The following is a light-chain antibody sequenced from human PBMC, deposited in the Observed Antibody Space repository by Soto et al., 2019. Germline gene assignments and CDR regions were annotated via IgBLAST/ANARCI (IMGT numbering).Light chain of an antibody. CDR3: SSYISSSTFVV. J-gene: IGLJ2*01. CDR2: EVS. V-gene: IGLV2-14*01. Sequence: QSALTQPASVSGSPGQSITISCTGTCRDVGGYNYVSWHQQHPGKAPKVIITEVSNRPSGVSNRFSGSKSGNTASLTISGLQAEDEADYYCSSYISSSTFVVFGGGTKLTVL. CDR1: CRDVGGYNY.